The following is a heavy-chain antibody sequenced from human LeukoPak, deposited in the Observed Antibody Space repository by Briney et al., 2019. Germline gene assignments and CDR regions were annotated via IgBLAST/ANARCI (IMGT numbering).Heavy chain of an antibody. CDR2: INHSGST. Sequence: SETLSLTCAVYGGSFSGYYWSWIRQPPGKRLEWIGEINHSGSTNYNPSLKSRVTISVDTSKNQFSLKLSSVTAADTAVYYCARGLLGSSSLPPSGMDVWGQGTTVTVSS. J-gene: IGHJ6*02. CDR1: GGSFSGYY. D-gene: IGHD6-13*01. V-gene: IGHV4-34*01. CDR3: ARGLLGSSSLPPSGMDV.